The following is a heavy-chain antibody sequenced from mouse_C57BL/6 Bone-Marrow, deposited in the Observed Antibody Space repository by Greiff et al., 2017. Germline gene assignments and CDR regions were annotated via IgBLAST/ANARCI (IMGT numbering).Heavy chain of an antibody. CDR1: GYSFTSYY. Sequence: QVQLQQSGPELVKPGASVKISCKASGYSFTSYYINWVKQRPGQGLEWIGWIYPGSGNTKYNEKFKGKDTLTADTSSSTAYLQLSSLTSEDSAVYYCARKVYYSNYGFAYWGQGTLVTVSS. V-gene: IGHV1-66*01. CDR2: IYPGSGNT. CDR3: ARKVYYSNYGFAY. J-gene: IGHJ3*01. D-gene: IGHD2-5*01.